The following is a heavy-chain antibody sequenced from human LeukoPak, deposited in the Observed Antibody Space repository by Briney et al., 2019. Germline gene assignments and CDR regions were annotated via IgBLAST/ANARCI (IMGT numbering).Heavy chain of an antibody. CDR3: ARTTSLTASGYDY. V-gene: IGHV1-8*03. CDR1: GYTFTSYH. J-gene: IGHJ4*02. D-gene: IGHD4-17*01. Sequence: GASVKVSCKTSGYTFTSYHINWVRQATGQGLEWTGWMNPYSGDRGYAQKFQGRVSITSDTSIGTAYMELSSLRSDDTAVYFCARTTSLTASGYDYWGQGTLVTVSS. CDR2: MNPYSGDR.